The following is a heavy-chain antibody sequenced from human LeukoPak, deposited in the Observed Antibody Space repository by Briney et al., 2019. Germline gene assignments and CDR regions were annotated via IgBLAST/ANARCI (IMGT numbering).Heavy chain of an antibody. D-gene: IGHD6-13*01. V-gene: IGHV4-59*01. Sequence: SETLSLTCTASGGSISSYYWSWIRPPPGKGLESIGNIYYSGTTNYNPPLKSRVTISIDTSKNQFSLKLSSVTAADTAVYYCARALRQLVRGYYYYYMDVWGTGTTVSISS. CDR1: GGSISSYY. CDR2: IYYSGTT. J-gene: IGHJ6*03. CDR3: ARALRQLVRGYYYYYMDV.